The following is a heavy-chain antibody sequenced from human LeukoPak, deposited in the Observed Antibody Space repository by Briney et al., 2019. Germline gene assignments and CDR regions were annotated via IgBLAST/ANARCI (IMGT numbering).Heavy chain of an antibody. Sequence: ASVKVSCKVSGYTLTELSMHWVRQAPGKGPEWMGGFDPEDGETIYAQKFQGRVTMTEDTSTDTAYMELSSLRSEDTAVYYCATVEGYSGYDLRDLYFDYWGQGTLVTVSS. V-gene: IGHV1-24*01. CDR2: FDPEDGET. D-gene: IGHD5-12*01. CDR3: ATVEGYSGYDLRDLYFDY. J-gene: IGHJ4*02. CDR1: GYTLTELS.